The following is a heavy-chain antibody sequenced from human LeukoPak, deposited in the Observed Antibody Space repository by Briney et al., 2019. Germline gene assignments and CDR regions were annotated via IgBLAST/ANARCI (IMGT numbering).Heavy chain of an antibody. CDR2: IYYSGST. CDR3: ARGAYYDFWSGYYNHYYGMDV. Sequence: PSETLSLTCTVSGGSISSSSYYWGWIRQPPGKGLEWIGSIYYSGSTYYNPSLKSRVTISVDTSKNQFSLKLSSVTAADTAVYYCARGAYYDFWSGYYNHYYGMDVWGQGTTVTVSS. J-gene: IGHJ6*02. D-gene: IGHD3-3*01. V-gene: IGHV4-39*01. CDR1: GGSISSSSYY.